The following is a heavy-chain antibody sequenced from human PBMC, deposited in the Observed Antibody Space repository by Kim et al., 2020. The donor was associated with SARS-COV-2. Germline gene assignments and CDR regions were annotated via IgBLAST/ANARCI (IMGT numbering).Heavy chain of an antibody. Sequence: GGSLRLSCAASGFTFADSVMHWVRQVPGKGLEWVALVSGDGGTTYYADSVQGRFTISRDNSKDSLYLQMNSLRADDTAFYYCSKVSGWLPRYWGQGTLVTVYS. CDR3: SKVSGWLPRY. V-gene: IGHV3-43*02. J-gene: IGHJ4*02. D-gene: IGHD6-19*01. CDR1: GFTFADSV. CDR2: VSGDGGTT.